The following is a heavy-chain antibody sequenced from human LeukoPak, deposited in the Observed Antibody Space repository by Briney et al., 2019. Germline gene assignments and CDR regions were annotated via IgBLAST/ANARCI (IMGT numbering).Heavy chain of an antibody. Sequence: SETLSLTCAVYGGSFSGYYWSWIRQPPGKGLEWIGEINHSGSTNYNPSLKSRVTISVDTSKNQFSLKLSSVTAADTAVYYCAKGGERVYNWFDPWGQGTLVTVSS. J-gene: IGHJ5*02. CDR3: AKGGERVYNWFDP. D-gene: IGHD3-16*01. CDR2: INHSGST. CDR1: GGSFSGYY. V-gene: IGHV4-34*01.